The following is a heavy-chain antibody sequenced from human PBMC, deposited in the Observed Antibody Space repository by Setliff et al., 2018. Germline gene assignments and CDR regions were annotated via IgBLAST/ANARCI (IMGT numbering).Heavy chain of an antibody. CDR3: ARTYYYASSGYRGYYYYLDV. CDR2: INPNRGGT. CDR1: GYTFTGYY. V-gene: IGHV1-2*06. J-gene: IGHJ6*03. D-gene: IGHD3-22*01. Sequence: ASVKVSCKASGYTFTGYYMHWVRQAPGQGLEWMGRINPNRGGTNYAQKFQGRVTMTRDTSISTAYMELSRLRTDDTAVYYCARTYYYASSGYRGYYYYLDVWGKGTTVTVS.